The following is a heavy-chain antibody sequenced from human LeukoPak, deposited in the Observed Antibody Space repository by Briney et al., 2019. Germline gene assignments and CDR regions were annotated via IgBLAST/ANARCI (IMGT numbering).Heavy chain of an antibody. CDR2: ISGSGGST. J-gene: IGHJ4*02. Sequence: GGSLRLSCAASGFTFSSYAMSWVRQAPGKGLEWVPAISGSGGSTYYADSVKGRFTISRDNSKNTLYLQMNSLRAEDTAVYYCAKDRRSCYCGDYWGQGTLVTVSS. D-gene: IGHD2-15*01. V-gene: IGHV3-23*01. CDR3: AKDRRSCYCGDY. CDR1: GFTFSSYA.